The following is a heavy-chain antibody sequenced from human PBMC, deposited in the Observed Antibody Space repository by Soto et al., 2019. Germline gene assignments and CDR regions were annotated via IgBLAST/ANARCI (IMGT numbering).Heavy chain of an antibody. CDR1: GFTVSNNY. J-gene: IGHJ4*02. Sequence: EVQLVESGGGLIQPGGSLRLSCAVSGFTVSNNYMSWVRQAPGKGLEGVSVIYSGGYTAYGDSVKGRFTISRDNSKNTLYPQMNRPGPPDPAVIYWGAPPGGGGYWGQGTLVTVSS. V-gene: IGHV3-53*01. D-gene: IGHD3-16*01. CDR3: GAPPGGGGY. CDR2: IYSGGYT.